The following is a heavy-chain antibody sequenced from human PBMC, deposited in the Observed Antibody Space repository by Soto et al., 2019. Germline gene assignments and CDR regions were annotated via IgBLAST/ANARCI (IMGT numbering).Heavy chain of an antibody. D-gene: IGHD6-13*01. CDR2: TYYRSKWYN. CDR3: ARGALYSSSWYIGGSYYYYGMDV. V-gene: IGHV6-1*01. J-gene: IGHJ6*02. CDR1: GDSVSSNSAA. Sequence: TLSLTCAISGDSVSSNSAAWNWIRQSPSRGLEWLGRTYYRSKWYNDYAVSVKSRITINPDTSKNQFSLQLNSVTPEDTAVYYCARGALYSSSWYIGGSYYYYGMDVWGQGTTVTVSS.